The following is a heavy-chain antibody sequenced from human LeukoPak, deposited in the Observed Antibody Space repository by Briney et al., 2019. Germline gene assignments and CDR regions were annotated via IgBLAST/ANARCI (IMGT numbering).Heavy chain of an antibody. CDR2: IYPGDSDA. D-gene: IGHD3-10*01. CDR3: ARQSRFGEFDY. Sequence: GESLKISCKGSGYSFTNYWIGWVRQMPGKGLEWMGIIYPGDSDARYSPSFQGQVTISADKSINTAYLQWSSLRASDTAMYYCARQSRFGEFDYWGQGTLVTVSS. V-gene: IGHV5-51*01. J-gene: IGHJ4*02. CDR1: GYSFTNYW.